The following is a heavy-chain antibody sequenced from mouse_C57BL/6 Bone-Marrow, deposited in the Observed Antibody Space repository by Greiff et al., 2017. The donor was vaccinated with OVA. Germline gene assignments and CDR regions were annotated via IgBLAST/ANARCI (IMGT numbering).Heavy chain of an antibody. CDR1: GYTFTSSW. Sequence: QVQLQQPGAELVKPGASVKLSCKASGYTFTSSWMHWVKQRPGQGLAWIGMIHPNSGSTTYNEKFTTNATLTVDTSSSTAYMQLSSLTAEESAVYYCARFFGCDYWGEGTTLTVSS. CDR2: IHPNSGST. CDR3: ARFFGCDY. D-gene: IGHD3-1*01. V-gene: IGHV1-64*01. J-gene: IGHJ2*01.